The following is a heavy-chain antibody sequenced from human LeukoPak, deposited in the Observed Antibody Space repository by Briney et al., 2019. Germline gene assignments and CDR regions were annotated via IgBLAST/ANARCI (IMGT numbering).Heavy chain of an antibody. V-gene: IGHV1-69*05. D-gene: IGHD6-19*01. CDR2: IIPIFGTA. CDR1: GGTFSSCA. Sequence: SVKVSCKASGGTFSSCAISWVRHAPGQGLEWMGRIIPIFGTANYAQKFQGRVTITTDESTSTAYMELSSLRSEDTAVYYCAREAVAGTTDYWGQGTLVTVSS. J-gene: IGHJ4*02. CDR3: AREAVAGTTDY.